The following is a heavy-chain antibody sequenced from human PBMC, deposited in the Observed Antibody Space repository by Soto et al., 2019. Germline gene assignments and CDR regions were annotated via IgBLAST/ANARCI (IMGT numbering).Heavy chain of an antibody. D-gene: IGHD5-12*01. CDR1: GGSISSSSYY. CDR3: ARRWGYTFDY. CDR2: IYYSGST. Sequence: TSETLSLTCTVSGGSISSSSYYWGWIRQPPGKGLEWIGSIYYSGSTYYNPSLKSRVTISVDTSKNQFSLKLSSVTAADTAVYYCARRWGYTFDYWGQGTLVTVSS. J-gene: IGHJ4*02. V-gene: IGHV4-39*07.